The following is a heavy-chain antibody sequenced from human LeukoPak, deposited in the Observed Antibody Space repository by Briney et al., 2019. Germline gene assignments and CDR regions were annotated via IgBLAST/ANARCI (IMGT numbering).Heavy chain of an antibody. CDR3: ARNLFDYYDSSGNHDY. J-gene: IGHJ4*02. V-gene: IGHV1-69*13. Sequence: GASVKVSCKASGGAFSSYAISWVRQAPGQELEWMGGIIPIFGTANYAQKFQGRVTITADESTSTAYMELSSLRSEDTAVYYCARNLFDYYDSSGNHDYWGQGTLVTVSS. CDR2: IIPIFGTA. CDR1: GGAFSSYA. D-gene: IGHD3-22*01.